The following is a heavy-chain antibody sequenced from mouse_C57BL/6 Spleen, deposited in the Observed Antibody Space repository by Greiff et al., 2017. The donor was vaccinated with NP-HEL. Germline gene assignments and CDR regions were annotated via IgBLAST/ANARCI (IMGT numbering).Heavy chain of an antibody. D-gene: IGHD2-2*01. J-gene: IGHJ2*01. CDR2: INPSNGGT. V-gene: IGHV1-53*01. CDR1: GYTFTSYW. CDR3: ARSGYDGYYFDY. Sequence: QVQLQQPGTELVKPGASVKLSCKASGYTFTSYWMHWVTQRPGQGLEWIGNINPSNGGTNYNEKFKSQATLTVDKSSSTAYMQLSSLTSEDSAVYYCARSGYDGYYFDYWGQGTTLTVSS.